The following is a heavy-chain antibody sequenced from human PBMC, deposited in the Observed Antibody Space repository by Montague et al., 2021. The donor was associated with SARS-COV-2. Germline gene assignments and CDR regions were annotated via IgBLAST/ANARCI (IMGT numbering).Heavy chain of an antibody. CDR3: ARGRSTRVRGVIFTSYYYYYYGMDV. CDR1: GGSFTENF. V-gene: IGHV4-34*01. J-gene: IGHJ6*02. Sequence: SETLSLTCAVYGGSFTENFWTWIRQPPGKGLEWIGEINHSGTSNYNASLRSRVTISIDTAKNQFSLRLSALAAADTAVYYCARGRSTRVRGVIFTSYYYYYYGMDVWGQGTTVTVSS. D-gene: IGHD3-10*01. CDR2: INHSGTS.